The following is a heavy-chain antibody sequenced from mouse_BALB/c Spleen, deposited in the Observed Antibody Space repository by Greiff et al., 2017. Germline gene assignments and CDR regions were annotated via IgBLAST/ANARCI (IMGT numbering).Heavy chain of an antibody. J-gene: IGHJ4*01. Sequence: EVKLMESGPGLVKPSQSLSLTCTVTGYSITSDYAWNWIRQFPGNKLEWMGYISYSGSTSYNPSLKSRISITRDTSKNQFFLQLNSVTTEDTATYYCATFYYGNYDRAMDYWGQGTSVTVSS. D-gene: IGHD2-1*01. CDR2: ISYSGST. CDR3: ATFYYGNYDRAMDY. V-gene: IGHV3-2*02. CDR1: GYSITSDYA.